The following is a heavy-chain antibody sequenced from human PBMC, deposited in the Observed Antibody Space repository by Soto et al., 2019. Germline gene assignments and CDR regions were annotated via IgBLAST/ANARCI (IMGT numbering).Heavy chain of an antibody. Sequence: GGSLRLSCAASGFTFSDHFMDWVRQAPGKGLEWVGRTRNKANSYTTEYAASVKGRFTISRDDSKHSLYLQMNSLKTEDTAVYYCARGSTNYGYSYGLDVWGQGTTVTVSS. J-gene: IGHJ6*02. CDR2: TRNKANSYTT. CDR3: ARGSTNYGYSYGLDV. CDR1: GFTFSDHF. V-gene: IGHV3-72*01. D-gene: IGHD4-17*01.